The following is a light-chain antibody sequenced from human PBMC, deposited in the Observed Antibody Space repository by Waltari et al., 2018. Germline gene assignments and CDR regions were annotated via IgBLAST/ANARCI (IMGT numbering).Light chain of an antibody. CDR1: SNNVCNAG. J-gene: IGLJ3*02. CDR3: SAWDYSLRAWV. V-gene: IGLV10-54*01. Sequence: QAGLTQPPSVSKDLRQTATLTCTGNSNNVCNAGAAWLHQHQGHPPKLLSYRNNNRPSGISERLSASRSGNTASLTITGLQPEDEADYYCSAWDYSLRAWVFGGGTKLTVL. CDR2: RNN.